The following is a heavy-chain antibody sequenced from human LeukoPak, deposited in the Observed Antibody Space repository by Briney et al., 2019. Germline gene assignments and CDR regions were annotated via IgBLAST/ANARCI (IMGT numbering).Heavy chain of an antibody. CDR2: IIPILGIA. V-gene: IGHV1-69*04. Sequence: EASVKVSCKASGGTFSSYTISWVRQAPGQGLEWMGRIIPILGIANYARKFQGRVTITADKSTSTAYMELSSLRSEDTAVYYCARDWGVGGYSYGNAFDIWGQGTMVTVSP. CDR3: ARDWGVGGYSYGNAFDI. J-gene: IGHJ3*02. CDR1: GGTFSSYT. D-gene: IGHD5-18*01.